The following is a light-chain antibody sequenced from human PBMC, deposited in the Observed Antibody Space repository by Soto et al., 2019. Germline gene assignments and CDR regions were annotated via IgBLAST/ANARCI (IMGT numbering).Light chain of an antibody. J-gene: IGKJ1*01. CDR3: QQYATPPLT. CDR2: DAS. CDR1: QSVGNNY. Sequence: ENVLTQSPGTLSLSPGERATLSCRASQSVGNNYLAWYKQKPCQPPRLLIFDASNRATGIPDRFSGSGSGADFTLTINRLDPDDFAVFYCQQYATPPLTFGQGTKVEVK. V-gene: IGKV3-20*01.